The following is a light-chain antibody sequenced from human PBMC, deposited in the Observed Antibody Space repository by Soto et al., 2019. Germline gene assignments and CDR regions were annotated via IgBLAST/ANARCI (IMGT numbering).Light chain of an antibody. CDR1: SSNIGAGYD. V-gene: IGLV1-40*01. Sequence: QSVLTQPPSVSGAPGQRVTISCTGSSSNIGAGYDVHWYQQLPGTAPKLLIYGNSNRPSGVPDRFSGSKSGTSASLAITWRQAEDEADYYCQSYDSSLSAVVFGGGTKLTVL. CDR3: QSYDSSLSAVV. J-gene: IGLJ2*01. CDR2: GNS.